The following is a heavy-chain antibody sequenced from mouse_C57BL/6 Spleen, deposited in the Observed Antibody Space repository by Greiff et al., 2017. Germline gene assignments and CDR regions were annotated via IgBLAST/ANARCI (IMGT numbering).Heavy chain of an antibody. CDR3: ARWARRSLDY. Sequence: QVQLQQPGAELVRPGSSVKLSCKASGYTFTSYWMHWVKQRPIQGLEWIGNIDPSDSETHYNQKFKDKATLTVDKSSSTAYMQLSSLTSEDSAVYYCARWARRSLDYWGQGTTLTVSS. CDR1: GYTFTSYW. V-gene: IGHV1-52*01. CDR2: IDPSDSET. D-gene: IGHD1-1*01. J-gene: IGHJ2*01.